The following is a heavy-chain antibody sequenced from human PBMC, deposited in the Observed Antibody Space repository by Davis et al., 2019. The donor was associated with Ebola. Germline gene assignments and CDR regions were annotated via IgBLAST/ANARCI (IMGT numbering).Heavy chain of an antibody. CDR3: ASLRRTITGMDDAFDI. CDR2: IYTGDSDT. Sequence: GESLKISCTDSGNSFTSHWIGWVRQMPGKGLEWMGIIYTGDSDTRYSPSFRGQVIISADKSIKTAFLQWSSLKASDTAMYYCASLRRTITGMDDAFDIWGQGTMVTVSS. V-gene: IGHV5-51*01. J-gene: IGHJ3*02. CDR1: GNSFTSHW. D-gene: IGHD2-8*02.